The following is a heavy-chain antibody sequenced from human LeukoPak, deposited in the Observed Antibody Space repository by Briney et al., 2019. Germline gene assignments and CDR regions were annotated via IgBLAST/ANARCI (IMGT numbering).Heavy chain of an antibody. D-gene: IGHD7-27*01. Sequence: GGSLRLSCAASGFTFSSYEMNWVRQAPGQGLEWVSYIISIGSTIYYADSVKGRFTISRDNATNSLYMQMSSLRAEDTAVYYCAQLGADSYDNYGMDVWGKGNTVTVS. CDR3: AQLGADSYDNYGMDV. CDR1: GFTFSSYE. CDR2: IISIGSTI. V-gene: IGHV3-48*03. J-gene: IGHJ6*04.